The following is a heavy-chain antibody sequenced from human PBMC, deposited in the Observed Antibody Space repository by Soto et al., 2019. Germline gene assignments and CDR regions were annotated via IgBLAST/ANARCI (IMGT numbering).Heavy chain of an antibody. CDR3: ARLLRNYDYYYDMGV. Sequence: PVESLQISCRGSGYSFISYWIGWVRQMPGKGLEWMGIIYPGDSDTRYSPSFQGQVTMSADKSISTAYLQWSSLKASDTAIYYCARLLRNYDYYYDMGVCGKGTTVTGSS. CDR2: IYPGDSDT. D-gene: IGHD1-26*01. V-gene: IGHV5-51*01. J-gene: IGHJ6*03. CDR1: GYSFISYW.